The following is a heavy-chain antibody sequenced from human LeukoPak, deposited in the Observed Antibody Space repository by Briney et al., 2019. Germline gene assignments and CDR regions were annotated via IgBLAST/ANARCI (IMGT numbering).Heavy chain of an antibody. CDR1: GYTFTSYY. V-gene: IGHV7-4-1*02. CDR2: IDTNTGDP. Sequence: ASVKVSCKASGYTFTSYYMHWVRQAPGQGFEWMGWIDTNTGDPTYAQGFSGRYVFSLDTSVSTVSLQISSLKTEDTAVYYCARGSSSDTVVIPVVKYSAFFYGMDVWGQGTAVTVAS. CDR3: ARGSSSDTVVIPVVKYSAFFYGMDV. J-gene: IGHJ6*02. D-gene: IGHD2-21*01.